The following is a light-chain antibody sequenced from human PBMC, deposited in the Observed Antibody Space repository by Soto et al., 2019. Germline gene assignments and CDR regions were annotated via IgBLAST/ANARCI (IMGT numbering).Light chain of an antibody. J-gene: IGKJ5*01. Sequence: DIQMTQSPSSLSASVGDRVTITCRASQSISTYLNWYQLKPGKAPELLIYAASNLVGGVPSRFSGSGSGTDFTLTISRLNPGDFAAYYCQQSYSNPTFGQGTRLEIK. V-gene: IGKV1-39*01. CDR3: QQSYSNPT. CDR2: AAS. CDR1: QSISTY.